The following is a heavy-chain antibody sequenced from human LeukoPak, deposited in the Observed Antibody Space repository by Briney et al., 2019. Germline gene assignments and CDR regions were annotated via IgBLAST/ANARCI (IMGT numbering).Heavy chain of an antibody. CDR1: GFTFSSYG. CDR3: TTEGYSGYDII. J-gene: IGHJ4*02. D-gene: IGHD5-12*01. CDR2: ISYDGSNK. V-gene: IGHV3-30*03. Sequence: GGSLRLSCAASGFTFSSYGMHWVRQAPGKGLEWVAVISYDGSNKYYADSVKGRFTISRDNSKNTLYLQMNSLKTEDTAVYYCTTEGYSGYDIIWGQGTLVTVSS.